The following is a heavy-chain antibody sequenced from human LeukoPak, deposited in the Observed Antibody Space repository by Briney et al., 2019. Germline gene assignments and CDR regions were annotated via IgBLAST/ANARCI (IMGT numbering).Heavy chain of an antibody. J-gene: IGHJ4*02. CDR3: ARVISSGWYYFDY. CDR2: LYASGST. D-gene: IGHD6-19*01. Sequence: SETLSLTCTVSGGSIGSYYWSWIRQPAGKGLEWIGHLYASGSTNYNPSLKSRVTMSVDTSKNQFSLKLNSVTAADTAVYYCARVISSGWYYFDYWGQGTLVTVSS. CDR1: GGSIGSYY. V-gene: IGHV4-4*07.